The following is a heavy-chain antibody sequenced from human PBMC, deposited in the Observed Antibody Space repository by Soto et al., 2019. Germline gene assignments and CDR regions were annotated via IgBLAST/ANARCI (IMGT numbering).Heavy chain of an antibody. V-gene: IGHV1-46*01. Sequence: ASVKVSCKASGYTFTSYYMHWVRQAPGQGLEWMGIINPSGGSTSYAQKFQGRVTMTRDTSTSTVYMELSSLRSEDTAVYYCARDMGVGVVTAYYYYGMDVWGQGTMVTVSS. CDR1: GYTFTSYY. CDR2: INPSGGST. CDR3: ARDMGVGVVTAYYYYGMDV. D-gene: IGHD3-3*01. J-gene: IGHJ6*02.